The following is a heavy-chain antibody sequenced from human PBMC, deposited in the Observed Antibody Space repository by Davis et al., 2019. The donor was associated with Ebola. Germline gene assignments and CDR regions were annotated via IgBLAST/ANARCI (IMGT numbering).Heavy chain of an antibody. CDR2: IYYSGST. J-gene: IGHJ4*02. CDR3: ASISYSYYFDY. V-gene: IGHV4-59*01. D-gene: IGHD3-16*01. CDR1: GFTFSDYF. Sequence: ESLKISCAASGFTFSDYFVNWIRQPPGKGLEWIGYIYYSGSTNYNPSLKSRVTISVDTSKNQFSLKLSSVTAADTAVYYCASISYSYYFDYWGQGTLVTVSS.